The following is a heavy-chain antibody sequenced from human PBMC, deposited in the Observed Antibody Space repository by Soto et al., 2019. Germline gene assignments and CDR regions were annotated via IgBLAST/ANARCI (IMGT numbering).Heavy chain of an antibody. CDR1: GDSISSSSYY. D-gene: IGHD3-22*01. Sequence: PSETLSLTCTVSGDSISSSSYYWGWIRQPPGKGLEWIGSIYYSGSTYYNPSLKSRVTISVDTSKNQFSLKLSSVTAADTAVYYCARLKNYYDSSGSIRGDAFDIWGQGTMVTVSS. CDR3: ARLKNYYDSSGSIRGDAFDI. V-gene: IGHV4-39*01. J-gene: IGHJ3*02. CDR2: IYYSGST.